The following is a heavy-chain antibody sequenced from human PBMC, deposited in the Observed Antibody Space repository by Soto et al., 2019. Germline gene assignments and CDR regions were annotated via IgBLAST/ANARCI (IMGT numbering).Heavy chain of an antibody. J-gene: IGHJ4*02. D-gene: IGHD6-13*01. CDR3: ARDREQQMGSGVFYY. Sequence: QVQLVESGGGVVQPGRSLRLSCAASGFTFSSYAMHWVRQAPGKGLEWVAVISYDGSNKYYADSVKGRFTISRDNSKNTLYLQMNSLRAEDTAVYYCARDREQQMGSGVFYYCGQGTLVTVSS. CDR1: GFTFSSYA. CDR2: ISYDGSNK. V-gene: IGHV3-30-3*01.